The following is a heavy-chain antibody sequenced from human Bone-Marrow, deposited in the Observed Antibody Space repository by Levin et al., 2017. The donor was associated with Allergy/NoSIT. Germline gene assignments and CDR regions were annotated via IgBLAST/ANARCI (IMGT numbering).Heavy chain of an antibody. Sequence: PGESLKISCWASGYRINDYGITWVRQAPGQGLEWMGWISGYNGDTHYLEKLQGRLTLTRDTTTNRAYMELRNLRSDDTAVYYCARYIGSSSSDDHWGQGTLVSVSS. V-gene: IGHV1-18*01. CDR3: ARYIGSSSSDDH. CDR1: GYRINDYG. J-gene: IGHJ1*01. CDR2: ISGYNGDT. D-gene: IGHD6-6*01.